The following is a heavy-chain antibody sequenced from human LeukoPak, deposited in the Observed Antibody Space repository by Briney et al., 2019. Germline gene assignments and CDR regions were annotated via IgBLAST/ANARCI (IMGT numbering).Heavy chain of an antibody. CDR1: GYTFTGYY. V-gene: IGHV1-2*04. CDR2: INPNGGGT. J-gene: IGHJ6*02. D-gene: IGHD6-19*01. Sequence: ASVKVSCKASGYTFTGYYMHWVRQAPGQGLEWMGWINPNGGGTNYAQKFQGWVTMTRDTSISTAYMELSRLRSDDTAVYYCARAPGGSGWFDYYYYGMDVWGQGTTVTVSS. CDR3: ARAPGGSGWFDYYYYGMDV.